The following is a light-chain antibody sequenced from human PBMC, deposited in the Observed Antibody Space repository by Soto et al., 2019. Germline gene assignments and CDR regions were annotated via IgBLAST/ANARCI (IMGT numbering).Light chain of an antibody. Sequence: EIVLTQSPGTLSLSPGERATLSSRASQSVSGSYLAWYQLKPGQAPRLLIYAASTRATGIPDRFSGSGSGTDFTLTISRLEPEDFAVYSCQQYDTSVITFGQGTRLEIK. CDR3: QQYDTSVIT. V-gene: IGKV3-20*01. CDR2: AAS. CDR1: QSVSGSY. J-gene: IGKJ5*01.